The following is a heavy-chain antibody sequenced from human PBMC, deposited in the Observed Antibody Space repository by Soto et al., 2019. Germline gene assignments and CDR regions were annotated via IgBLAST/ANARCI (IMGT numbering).Heavy chain of an antibody. Sequence: GGSLRLSCAASGFTFSSYGMHWVRQAPGKGLEWVAVISYDGSNKYYADSVKGRFTISRDNSKNTLYLQMNSLRAEDTAVYYCAKELGESYLSSYYYYGMDVWGQGTTVTVSS. CDR1: GFTFSSYG. J-gene: IGHJ6*02. V-gene: IGHV3-30*18. CDR3: AKELGESYLSSYYYYGMDV. CDR2: ISYDGSNK. D-gene: IGHD1-26*01.